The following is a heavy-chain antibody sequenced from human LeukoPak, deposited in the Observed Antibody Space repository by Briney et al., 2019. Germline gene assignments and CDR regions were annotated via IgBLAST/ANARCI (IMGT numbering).Heavy chain of an antibody. J-gene: IGHJ4*02. CDR3: VKDLGRYRNNCFDY. Sequence: QPGGSLRLSCAASGLTFSTYAMSWVRQAPEKGLEWVSTISGSGGGTYYADSVKGRFTISRDDSKNTLYLQMNSLRAEDTAVYYCVKDLGRYRNNCFDYWGQGTLVTVSS. CDR1: GLTFSTYA. CDR2: ISGSGGGT. D-gene: IGHD1-26*01. V-gene: IGHV3-23*01.